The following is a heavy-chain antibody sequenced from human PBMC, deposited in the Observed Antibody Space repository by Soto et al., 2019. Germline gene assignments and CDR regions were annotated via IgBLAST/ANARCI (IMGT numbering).Heavy chain of an antibody. CDR2: ISGSGGST. Sequence: PGGSLRLSCAASGFTFSSYAMSRVRQAPGKGLEWVSAISGSGGSTYYADSVKGRFTISRDNSKNTLYLQMNSLRAEDTAVYYCAKVGSGWYGRDYWGQGTLVTVSS. V-gene: IGHV3-23*01. D-gene: IGHD6-19*01. CDR1: GFTFSSYA. CDR3: AKVGSGWYGRDY. J-gene: IGHJ4*02.